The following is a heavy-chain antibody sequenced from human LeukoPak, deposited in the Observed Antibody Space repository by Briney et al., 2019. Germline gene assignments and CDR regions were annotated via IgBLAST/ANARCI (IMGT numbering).Heavy chain of an antibody. CDR3: ARSMAGQFPFYYYYGMDV. D-gene: IGHD6-19*01. V-gene: IGHV3-53*01. Sequence: PGGSLRLSCAASGFTFSSYSMNWVRQAPGKGLEWVSVIYSGGSTYYADSVKGRLTISRDNSKNTLYLQMNSLRAEDTAVYYCARSMAGQFPFYYYYGMDVWGQGTTVTVSS. CDR1: GFTFSSYS. J-gene: IGHJ6*02. CDR2: IYSGGST.